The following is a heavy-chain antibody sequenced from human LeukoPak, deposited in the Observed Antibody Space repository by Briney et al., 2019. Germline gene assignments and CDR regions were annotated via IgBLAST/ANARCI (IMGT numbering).Heavy chain of an antibody. CDR3: ARRGTFRMI. CDR1: VGALVVS. D-gene: IGHD3-16*02. Sequence: PSETMTSCSLFMVGALVVSYRSGFRHPPGKGLEWIGEINHSGSTNYNPSLQSRVTISVHTSKNKFSLKLSSVTAADTAVDYIARRGTFRMIWGQGTLVTVSS. CDR2: INHSGST. V-gene: IGHV4-34*01. J-gene: IGHJ4*02.